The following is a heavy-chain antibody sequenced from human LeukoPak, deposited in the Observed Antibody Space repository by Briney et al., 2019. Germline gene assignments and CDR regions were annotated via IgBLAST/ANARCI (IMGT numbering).Heavy chain of an antibody. CDR2: ISAYNGNT. CDR1: GYTFTSYG. Sequence: ASVTVSCKVSGYTFTSYGISWVRQAPGQGLEWMGWISAYNGNTNYAQKLQGRVTMTTDTSTSTAYMELRSLRSDDTAVYYCARDYYDSSDDAFDIWGQGTMVTVSS. CDR3: ARDYYDSSDDAFDI. J-gene: IGHJ3*02. V-gene: IGHV1-18*01. D-gene: IGHD3-22*01.